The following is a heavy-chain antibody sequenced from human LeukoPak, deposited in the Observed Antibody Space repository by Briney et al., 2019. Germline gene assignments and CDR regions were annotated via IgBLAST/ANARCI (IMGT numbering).Heavy chain of an antibody. Sequence: GGSLRLSCAASGFTFSRNGMHWVRQAPGKGLEWVALIWYDGSNKYYADSVKGRFTISRDNSKNTLYLQMNSLRAEDTAVYYCARDTIWFGELNWFDPWGQGTLVTVSS. V-gene: IGHV3-33*08. J-gene: IGHJ5*02. CDR3: ARDTIWFGELNWFDP. CDR2: IWYDGSNK. D-gene: IGHD3-10*01. CDR1: GFTFSRNG.